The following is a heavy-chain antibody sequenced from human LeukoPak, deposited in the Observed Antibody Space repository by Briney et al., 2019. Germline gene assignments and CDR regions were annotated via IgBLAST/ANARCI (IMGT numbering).Heavy chain of an antibody. J-gene: IGHJ4*02. Sequence: GGSLRLSCAASGFTFSSYATSWVRQAPGKGLEWVAGITDSGDSTSFSDSVKGRFTISRHNSKNTLYLQMSSLRVEDTAIYYCVRERMNVLRFLEWSTFDYWGQGTLAIVSS. V-gene: IGHV3-23*01. CDR1: GFTFSSYA. CDR2: ITDSGDST. D-gene: IGHD3-3*01. CDR3: VRERMNVLRFLEWSTFDY.